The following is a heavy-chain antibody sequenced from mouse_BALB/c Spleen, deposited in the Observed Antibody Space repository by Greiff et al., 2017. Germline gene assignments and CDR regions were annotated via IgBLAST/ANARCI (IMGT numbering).Heavy chain of an antibody. J-gene: IGHJ2*01. V-gene: IGHV1-55*01. CDR2: IYPGSGST. CDR3: ARKGLRNYFDY. Sequence: VKLQQPGAELVKPGTSVKLSCKASGYNFTSYWINWVKLRPGQGLEWIGDIYPGSGSTNYNEKFKSKATLTVDTSSSTAYMQLSSLASEDSALYYCARKGLRNYFDYWGQGTTLTVSS. CDR1: GYNFTSYW. D-gene: IGHD2-2*01.